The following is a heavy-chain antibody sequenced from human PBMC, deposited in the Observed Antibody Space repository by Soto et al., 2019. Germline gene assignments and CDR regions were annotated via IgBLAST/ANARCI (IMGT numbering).Heavy chain of an antibody. V-gene: IGHV3-15*01. CDR1: GFTFSNAW. Sequence: PGGSLRLSCAASGFTFSNAWMSWVRQAPGKGLEWVGRIKSKTDGGTTDYAAPVKGRFPISRDDSKNTLYLQMNSLKTEDTAVYYCTTDRPYYYDSSGPSLWGQGTLVTVSS. D-gene: IGHD3-22*01. J-gene: IGHJ4*02. CDR2: IKSKTDGGTT. CDR3: TTDRPYYYDSSGPSL.